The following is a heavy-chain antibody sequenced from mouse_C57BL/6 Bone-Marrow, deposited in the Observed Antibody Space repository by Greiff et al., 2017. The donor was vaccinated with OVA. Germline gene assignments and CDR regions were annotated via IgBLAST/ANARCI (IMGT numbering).Heavy chain of an antibody. D-gene: IGHD2-2*01. CDR1: GFTFSSYA. CDR2: ISDGGSYT. V-gene: IGHV5-4*01. CDR3: AREVRMDY. Sequence: EVQVVESGGGLVKPGGSLKLSCAASGFTFSSYAMSWVRQTPEKRLEWVATISDGGSYTYYPDNVKGRFTISRDNAKNNLYLQMSHLKSEDTAMYYCAREVRMDYWGQGTSVTVSS. J-gene: IGHJ4*01.